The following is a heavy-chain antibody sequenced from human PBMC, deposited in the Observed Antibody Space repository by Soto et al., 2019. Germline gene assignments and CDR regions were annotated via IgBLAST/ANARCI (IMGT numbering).Heavy chain of an antibody. CDR1: GGTFSSYA. CDR3: ASNTAMVTPHAFDI. D-gene: IGHD5-18*01. CDR2: IIPIFGTA. J-gene: IGHJ3*02. Sequence: QVQLVQSGAEVKKPGSSVKVSCKASGGTFSSYAISWVRHAPGQGLEWMGGIIPIFGTANYAQKFQGRVTITADKSTSTAYMELSSLRSEDTAVYYCASNTAMVTPHAFDIWGQGTMVTVSS. V-gene: IGHV1-69*06.